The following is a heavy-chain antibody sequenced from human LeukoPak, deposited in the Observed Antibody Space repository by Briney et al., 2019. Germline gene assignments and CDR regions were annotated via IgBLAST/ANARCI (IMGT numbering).Heavy chain of an antibody. V-gene: IGHV3-20*04. Sequence: GGSLRLSCAASGFTFDDYGMSWVRQAPGKGLEWVSGINWNGGSTGYADSVKGRFTISRDNAKNSLYLQMNSLRAEDTALYYCARGGYCSGGRCYGGDYWGQGTLVTVSS. J-gene: IGHJ4*02. CDR1: GFTFDDYG. CDR3: ARGGYCSGGRCYGGDY. CDR2: INWNGGST. D-gene: IGHD2-15*01.